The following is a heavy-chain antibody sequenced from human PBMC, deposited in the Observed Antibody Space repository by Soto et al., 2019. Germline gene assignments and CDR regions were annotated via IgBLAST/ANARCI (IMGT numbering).Heavy chain of an antibody. CDR1: GGSISSSNW. Sequence: QVQLQESGPGLVKPSGTLSLTCAVSGGSISSSNWWSWVRQPPGKGLEWIGEIYHSGSTNYNTSLKSRDIISVDKSKTQFSLKLSSVTAADTAVYYCARDLGDYGEVMVNWFDPWGQGTLVTVSS. V-gene: IGHV4-4*02. J-gene: IGHJ5*02. D-gene: IGHD4-17*01. CDR2: IYHSGST. CDR3: ARDLGDYGEVMVNWFDP.